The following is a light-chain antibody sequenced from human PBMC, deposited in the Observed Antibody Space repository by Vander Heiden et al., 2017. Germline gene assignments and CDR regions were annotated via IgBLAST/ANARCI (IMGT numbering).Light chain of an antibody. J-gene: IGLJ2*01. CDR2: SDN. V-gene: IGLV1-47*02. Sequence: HSLLPPPPSASGTVPPMLTISCSGSISNIGVNLVSWYQQFPGTAPKLLIYSDNQRPSGVPDRFSGSKSGPSASLAISGLRSEDEADYYCATWDNSLSGRGIFGGGTKLTVV. CDR3: ATWDNSLSGRGI. CDR1: ISNIGVNL.